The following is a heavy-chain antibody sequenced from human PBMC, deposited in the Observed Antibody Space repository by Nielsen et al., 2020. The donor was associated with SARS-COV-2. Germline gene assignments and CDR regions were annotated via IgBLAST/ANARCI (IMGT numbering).Heavy chain of an antibody. J-gene: IGHJ6*03. V-gene: IGHV1-2*06. Sequence: ALVKVSCKASGYTFTDYYVHWVRQAPGEGLEWVGRVNPITGGTNYAQKFQGRVTMTRDTYITTVYMELTSLRSDDTAMYYCARDGGKLDFWDAYYYMDVWGKGTTVTVS. CDR1: GYTFTDYY. CDR2: VNPITGGT. CDR3: ARDGGKLDFWDAYYYMDV. D-gene: IGHD3/OR15-3a*01.